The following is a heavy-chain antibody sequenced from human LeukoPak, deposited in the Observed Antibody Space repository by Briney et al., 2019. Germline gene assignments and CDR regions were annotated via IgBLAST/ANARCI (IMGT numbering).Heavy chain of an antibody. J-gene: IGHJ4*02. Sequence: PSETLSLTCTVSGGSISSYYWSWIRQPPGKGLEWIGYIYYSGSTNYNPSLKGRVTISVDTSKNQFSLKLTSVTAADTAVYYCARTYYFGSGSYHFDYWGQGTLVTVSS. CDR3: ARTYYFGSGSYHFDY. D-gene: IGHD3-10*01. CDR2: IYYSGST. V-gene: IGHV4-59*08. CDR1: GGSISSYY.